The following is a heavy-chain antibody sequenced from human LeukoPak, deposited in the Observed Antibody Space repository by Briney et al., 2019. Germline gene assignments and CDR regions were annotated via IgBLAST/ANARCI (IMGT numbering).Heavy chain of an antibody. J-gene: IGHJ4*02. Sequence: SETLSLTCTVSGGSISSSSYFWGWIRQPPGKGLEWIGSIFYSGSTYYNPSLNSRVTISIDTSKNQFSLNLSSVTAADTAVYYCARGPWFGDDYWGQGTLVTVSS. D-gene: IGHD3-10*01. V-gene: IGHV4-39*01. CDR3: ARGPWFGDDY. CDR1: GGSISSSSYF. CDR2: IFYSGST.